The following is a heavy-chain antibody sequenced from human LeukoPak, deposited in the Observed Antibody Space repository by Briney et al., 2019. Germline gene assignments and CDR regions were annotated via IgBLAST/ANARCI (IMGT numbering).Heavy chain of an antibody. D-gene: IGHD6-13*01. Sequence: GGSLRLSCAASGFTFDDYAMHWVRQAPGKGLEWVSGISWNSGSIGYADSVKGRFTISRDNAKNSLYLQMNSLRAEDTALYYCAKDIGAAAGTVGYWGQGTLVTVSS. J-gene: IGHJ4*02. CDR3: AKDIGAAAGTVGY. CDR1: GFTFDDYA. V-gene: IGHV3-9*01. CDR2: ISWNSGSI.